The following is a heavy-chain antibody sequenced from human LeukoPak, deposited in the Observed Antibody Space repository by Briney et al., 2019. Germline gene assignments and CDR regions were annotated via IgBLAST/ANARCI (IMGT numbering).Heavy chain of an antibody. CDR2: IYYSGST. D-gene: IGHD3-16*01. CDR1: GGSISSGDYY. J-gene: IGHJ3*02. V-gene: IGHV4-30-4*01. Sequence: SETLSLTCTVSGGSISSGDYYWSWIRQPPGKGLEWIGYIYYSGSTYYNPSLKSQVTISVDTSKNQFSLKLSSVTAADTAVYYCARDPRTYEPHAFDIWGQGTMVTVSS. CDR3: ARDPRTYEPHAFDI.